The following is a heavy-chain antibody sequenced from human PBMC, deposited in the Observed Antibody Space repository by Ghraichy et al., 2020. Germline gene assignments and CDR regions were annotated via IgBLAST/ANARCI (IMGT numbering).Heavy chain of an antibody. V-gene: IGHV3-48*02. CDR1: GFTFSSYS. CDR3: AGSGSSGYSQLRRAFYI. Sequence: GGSLRLSCAASGFTFSSYSMNWVRQAPGKGLEWVSYISSSSSTIYYADSVKGRFTISRDNAKNSLYLQMNSLRDEDTAVYYFAGSGSSGYSQLRRAFYIWGQGTMVTVSS. CDR2: ISSSSSTI. D-gene: IGHD3-22*01. J-gene: IGHJ3*02.